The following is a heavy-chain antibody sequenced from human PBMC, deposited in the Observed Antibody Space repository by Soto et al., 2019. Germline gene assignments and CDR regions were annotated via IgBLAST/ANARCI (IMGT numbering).Heavy chain of an antibody. CDR3: ARDHYVYDILTGYGYYYGMDV. Sequence: QVQLQESGPGLVKPSQTLSLTCTVSGGSISSGDYYWSWIRQPPGKVLEWIGYIYYSGSTYYNQSLMSRVTIAVDTSKNQFSLKLSSVTAADTAVYYCARDHYVYDILTGYGYYYGMDVWGRGTTVTVSS. V-gene: IGHV4-30-4*01. D-gene: IGHD3-9*01. CDR2: IYYSGST. J-gene: IGHJ6*02. CDR1: GGSISSGDYY.